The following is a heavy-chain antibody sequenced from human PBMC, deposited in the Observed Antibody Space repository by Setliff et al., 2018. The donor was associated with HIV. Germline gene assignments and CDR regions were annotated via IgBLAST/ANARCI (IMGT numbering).Heavy chain of an antibody. CDR3: VRQVSYYHFYMDV. J-gene: IGHJ6*03. CDR1: GFSFSDYF. Sequence: GGSLRLSCAVSGFSFSDYFMTWIRQAPGKGLEWVSYISGSGGVMAYADSVKGRFTISRDNAKNSMYLQMNSLRVEDTATYYCVRQVSYYHFYMDVWGKGTTVTVSS. CDR2: ISGSGGVM. V-gene: IGHV3-11*01. D-gene: IGHD6-6*01.